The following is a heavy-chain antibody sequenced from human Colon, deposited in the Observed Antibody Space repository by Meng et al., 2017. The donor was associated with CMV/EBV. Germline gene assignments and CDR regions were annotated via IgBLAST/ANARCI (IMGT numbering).Heavy chain of an antibody. CDR3: ARDYYYGSGLDS. CDR2: INTHTGNP. V-gene: IGHV7-4-1*02. J-gene: IGHJ4*02. D-gene: IGHD3-10*01. Sequence: CTDSGYSITSYAINWVRQAPGQGLEWMGWINTHTGNPTYAQGFTGRFVFSLDTSVSTAYLQISSLETKDTAVYYCARDYYYGSGLDSWGQGTLVTVSS. CDR1: GYSITSYA.